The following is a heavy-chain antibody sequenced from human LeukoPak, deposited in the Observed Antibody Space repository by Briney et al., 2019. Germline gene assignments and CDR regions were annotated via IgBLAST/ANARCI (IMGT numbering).Heavy chain of an antibody. CDR2: MNPNSGNT. J-gene: IGHJ5*02. CDR1: GYTFTSYD. D-gene: IGHD3-3*01. CDR3: ARVPYDFWSGYYTGHWFDP. Sequence: ASVKVSCKASGYTFTSYDINWVRQATGQGLEWMGWMNPNSGNTGYAQKFQGRVTITRNTSISTAYMKLSSLRSEDTAVYYCARVPYDFWSGYYTGHWFDPWGQGTLVTVSS. V-gene: IGHV1-8*03.